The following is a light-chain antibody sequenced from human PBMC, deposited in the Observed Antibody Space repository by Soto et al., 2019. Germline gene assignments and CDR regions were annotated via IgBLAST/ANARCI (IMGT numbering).Light chain of an antibody. CDR1: QDISHY. V-gene: IGKV1-33*01. J-gene: IGKJ1*01. CDR3: QQYDSFPRT. Sequence: DIQMTQSPSSLSASAGDRVTITCQASQDISHYLNWYQQKPGKAPKLLIDDAFNLETGVPSRFSGSGPGTDFTFTISSLQPEDIATYYCQQYDSFPRTFGQGTKVDIK. CDR2: DAF.